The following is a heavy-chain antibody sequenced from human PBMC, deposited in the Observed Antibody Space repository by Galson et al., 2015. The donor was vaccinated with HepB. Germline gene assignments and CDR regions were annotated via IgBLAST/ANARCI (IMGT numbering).Heavy chain of an antibody. CDR1: GYTFTDYG. Sequence: SVKVSCKASGYTFTDYGFNWVRQAPGQGLEWMGWISSYNGDTDYAQNFQTRVTMTTDTSTNTAYMEVRSLTSADTAVYYCARSGGVSSYYYCGMDVWGQGTTVTVSS. CDR3: ARSGGVSSYYYCGMDV. V-gene: IGHV1-18*04. CDR2: ISSYNGDT. D-gene: IGHD3-10*01. J-gene: IGHJ6*02.